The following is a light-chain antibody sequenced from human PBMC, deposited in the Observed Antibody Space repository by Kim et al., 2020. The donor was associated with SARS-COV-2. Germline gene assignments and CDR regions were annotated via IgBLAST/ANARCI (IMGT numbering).Light chain of an antibody. CDR3: QQYGTSPPIT. Sequence: PGERATRSCRASQSVSSSYLAWYQQKPGQAPRLLIYGASSRATGIPDRFSGSGSGTDFTLTISRLEPQDFAVYYCQQYGTSPPITFGQGTRLEIK. J-gene: IGKJ5*01. V-gene: IGKV3-20*01. CDR2: GAS. CDR1: QSVSSSY.